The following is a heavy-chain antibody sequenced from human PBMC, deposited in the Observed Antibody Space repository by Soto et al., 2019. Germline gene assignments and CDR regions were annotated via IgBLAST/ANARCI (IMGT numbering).Heavy chain of an antibody. CDR1: GFTFNKYW. J-gene: IGHJ6*02. Sequence: EVQLVESGGGLIQHGGSLRLSCAASGFTFNKYWKTWVRQAPGKGLEWVANIQQVGSEKYYVDSVKGRFTISRDNADNSLYLQMNGLRAEDTAVYYCALGRTGLDVWGQGTTVTVSS. V-gene: IGHV3-7*01. CDR2: IQQVGSEK. CDR3: ALGRTGLDV.